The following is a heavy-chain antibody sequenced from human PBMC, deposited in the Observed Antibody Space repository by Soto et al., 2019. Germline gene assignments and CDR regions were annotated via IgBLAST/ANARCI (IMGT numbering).Heavy chain of an antibody. V-gene: IGHV4-59*01. CDR3: ARDRHWYGSGGPFYSAGSFDI. CDR2: MFHGLGP. CDR1: GGSISSDY. Sequence: QVHLLQSGPTLVKPSETLSLTCTFSGGSISSDYWSWIRQPPGKGLEWIGYMFHGLGPNYNSSLRGRVSISVDTTKNQFSLELRSLTAADTAVYYCARDRHWYGSGGPFYSAGSFDIWGQGTMVAVS. D-gene: IGHD6-25*01. J-gene: IGHJ3*02.